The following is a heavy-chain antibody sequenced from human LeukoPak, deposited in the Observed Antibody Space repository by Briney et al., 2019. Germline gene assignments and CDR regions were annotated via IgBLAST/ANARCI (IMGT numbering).Heavy chain of an antibody. Sequence: SQTLSLTCAVSGGSISSGGYSWSWIRQPPGKGLEWIGYIYYSGSTNYNPSLKSRVTISVDTSKNQFSLKLSSVTAADTAVYYCARGSGWSSYYDYWGQGTLVTVSS. J-gene: IGHJ4*02. V-gene: IGHV4-61*08. CDR2: IYYSGST. CDR1: GGSISSGGYS. D-gene: IGHD6-19*01. CDR3: ARGSGWSSYYDY.